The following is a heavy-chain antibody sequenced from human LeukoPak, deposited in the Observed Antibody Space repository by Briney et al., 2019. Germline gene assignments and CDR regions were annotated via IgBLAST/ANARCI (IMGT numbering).Heavy chain of an antibody. V-gene: IGHV1-8*01. J-gene: IGHJ6*02. CDR2: MNPNSGNT. Sequence: ASVKVSCKASGYTFTSYDINWVRQATGQGLEWMGWMNPNSGNTGYAQKFQGRVTMTRNTSISTAYTELSSLRSEDTAVYYCARVPVSYCSGGSCFQYYYYYYGMDVWGQGTTVTVSS. D-gene: IGHD2-15*01. CDR1: GYTFTSYD. CDR3: ARVPVSYCSGGSCFQYYYYYYGMDV.